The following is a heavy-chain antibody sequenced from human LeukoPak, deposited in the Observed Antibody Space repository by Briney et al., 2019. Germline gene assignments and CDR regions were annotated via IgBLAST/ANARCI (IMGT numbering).Heavy chain of an antibody. D-gene: IGHD5-18*01. V-gene: IGHV4-4*07. CDR3: ARLAAAGYGTFDI. CDR1: GGSISSYY. J-gene: IGHJ3*02. CDR2: IYTSGST. Sequence: SETLSLTCTVSGGSISSYYWSWIRQPAGKGLEWIGRIYTSGSTNYSPSLKSRVTMSVDTSKNQFSLKLTSVTAADTAVYYCARLAAAGYGTFDIWSQGTMVTVSS.